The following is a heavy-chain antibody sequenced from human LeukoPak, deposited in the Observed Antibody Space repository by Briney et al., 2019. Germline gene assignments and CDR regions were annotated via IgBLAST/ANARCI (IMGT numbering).Heavy chain of an antibody. V-gene: IGHV3-49*04. D-gene: IGHD1-26*01. CDR1: GFTFGDYA. J-gene: IGHJ4*02. Sequence: PGGSLRLSCRTSGFTFGDYAMSWVRQAPGKGLEWVGFIRSKTYGGTTEYDASVKGRFTISRDDYKSTAYLQMNSLKTEDTGVYYCTKVEWELPRKWGQGTQVTVST. CDR2: IRSKTYGGTT. CDR3: TKVEWELPRK.